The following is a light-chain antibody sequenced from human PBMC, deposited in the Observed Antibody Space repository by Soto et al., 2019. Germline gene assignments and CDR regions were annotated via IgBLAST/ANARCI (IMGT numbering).Light chain of an antibody. Sequence: DIQLTQSPSFLSASVGDRVTITCRASQGIRSLLTWYQQKPGKAPKLLIYAASTLQSGVPSRFSGGGSGTDFTLTINSLQPEDFATYYCLHFNNFPLTFGGGTKVDIK. CDR1: QGIRSL. CDR3: LHFNNFPLT. V-gene: IGKV1-9*01. J-gene: IGKJ4*01. CDR2: AAS.